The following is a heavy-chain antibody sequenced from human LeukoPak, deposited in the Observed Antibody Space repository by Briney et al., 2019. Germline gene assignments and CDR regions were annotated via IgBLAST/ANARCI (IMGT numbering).Heavy chain of an antibody. J-gene: IGHJ4*02. D-gene: IGHD3-10*01. CDR1: GFTVSSNC. CDR3: ARVGGAGSSGSGTFDY. Sequence: GGSLRLSCAASGFTVSSNCLSWVRQAPGKGLEWVSVIYSGGSTYYTDSVKGRFTISRDNSKNTLSLQMNSLRAEDTAVYYCARVGGAGSSGSGTFDYWGQGTLVTVSS. V-gene: IGHV3-53*01. CDR2: IYSGGST.